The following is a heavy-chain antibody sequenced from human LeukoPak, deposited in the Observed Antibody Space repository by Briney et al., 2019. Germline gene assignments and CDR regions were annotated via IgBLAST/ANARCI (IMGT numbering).Heavy chain of an antibody. V-gene: IGHV1-18*01. J-gene: IGHJ4*02. Sequence: ASVKVSCKASGYTFTSYGISWVRQAPGQGLEWMGWISAYNGNTNYAQKLQGRVTMTTDTSTSTAYMELRSLRSDDTAVYYCARGGEMLRWWDVPFDYWGQGTLVTVSS. CDR3: ARGGEMLRWWDVPFDY. D-gene: IGHD1-26*01. CDR2: ISAYNGNT. CDR1: GYTFTSYG.